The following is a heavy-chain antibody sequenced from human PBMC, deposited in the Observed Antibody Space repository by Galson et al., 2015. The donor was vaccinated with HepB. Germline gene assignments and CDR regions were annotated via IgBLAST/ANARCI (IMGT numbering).Heavy chain of an antibody. D-gene: IGHD6-19*01. J-gene: IGHJ4*02. Sequence: SETLSLTCTVSGGSISSYYWSWIRQPPGKGLEWIGYIYYSGSTNYNPSLKSRVTISVDTSKNQFSLRLSSVTAADTAAYFCARVSSPSQHLDYWGQGTLVTVSS. V-gene: IGHV4-59*08. CDR1: GGSISSYY. CDR2: IYYSGST. CDR3: ARVSSPSQHLDY.